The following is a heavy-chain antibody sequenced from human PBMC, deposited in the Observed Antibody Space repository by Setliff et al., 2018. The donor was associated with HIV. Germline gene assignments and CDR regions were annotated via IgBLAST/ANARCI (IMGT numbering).Heavy chain of an antibody. Sequence: PSETLSLTCTVSGDSVNDRSYFWGWIRQPPGKGLEWIGTFYYNGDSRYNPSLKSRVTISVDTSKNQFSLKLSSVTAADTAVYYCARAPTGELDFWGQGTLVTVSS. CDR2: FYYNGDS. D-gene: IGHD7-27*01. CDR1: GDSVNDRSYF. V-gene: IGHV4-39*07. J-gene: IGHJ4*02. CDR3: ARAPTGELDF.